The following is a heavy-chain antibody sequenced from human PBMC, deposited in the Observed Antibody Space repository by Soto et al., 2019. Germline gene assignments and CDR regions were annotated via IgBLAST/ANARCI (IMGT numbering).Heavy chain of an antibody. CDR1: GFTFSNAW. V-gene: IGHV3-15*07. Sequence: EVQLVESGGGLVKPGGSLRLSCAASGFTFSNAWMNWVRQAPGKGLEWVGRIKSKTDGGTTDYAAPVKGRFTISIDDSKNTLYLQMNSLKTEDTAVYYCTTLDIVVGSGYYYYGMDVWGQGTTVTVSS. D-gene: IGHD2-2*01. CDR2: IKSKTDGGTT. CDR3: TTLDIVVGSGYYYYGMDV. J-gene: IGHJ6*02.